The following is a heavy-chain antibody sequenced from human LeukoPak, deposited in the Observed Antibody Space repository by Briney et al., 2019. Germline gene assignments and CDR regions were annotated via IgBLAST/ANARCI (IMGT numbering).Heavy chain of an antibody. Sequence: GGSLRLSCAASGFSFKNYAMNWVRQAPGKGLEWVSAISESGDNTHYADSVKGRFTISRDNSQNTLYLQMNSLRAEGAAIYYGAKQFFDSWGQGTLVTVSS. V-gene: IGHV3-23*01. CDR2: ISESGDNT. CDR1: GFSFKNYA. J-gene: IGHJ4*02. CDR3: AKQFFDS. D-gene: IGHD6-19*01.